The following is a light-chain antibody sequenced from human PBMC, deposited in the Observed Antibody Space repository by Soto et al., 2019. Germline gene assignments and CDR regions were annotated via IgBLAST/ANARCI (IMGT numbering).Light chain of an antibody. V-gene: IGLV2-8*01. CDR2: AVD. CDR1: SRDVGGYDW. Sequence: QSALTQPPSASGSPGQSVTISCTGTSRDVGGYDWVSWYQHHPGKVPRLLIYAVDKRPSGVPDRFSGSKSGNTASLTVSGLQAEDEADYDCTSYATGDTFPFGGGTKLTVL. J-gene: IGLJ2*01. CDR3: TSYATGDTFP.